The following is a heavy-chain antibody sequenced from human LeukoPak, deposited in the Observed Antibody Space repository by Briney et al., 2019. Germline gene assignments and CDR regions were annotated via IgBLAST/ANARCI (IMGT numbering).Heavy chain of an antibody. CDR1: GFTFSNYW. Sequence: PGGSLRLSCAASGFTFSNYWMSWVRQAPGKGLEWVANIKQDGSEKYYVDSVKRRFTISRDNAKNSLYLQMNSLRAEDTAVYYCASFRITVAGRTGLDYWGQGTLVTVSS. CDR3: ASFRITVAGRTGLDY. CDR2: IKQDGSEK. J-gene: IGHJ4*02. D-gene: IGHD6-19*01. V-gene: IGHV3-7*01.